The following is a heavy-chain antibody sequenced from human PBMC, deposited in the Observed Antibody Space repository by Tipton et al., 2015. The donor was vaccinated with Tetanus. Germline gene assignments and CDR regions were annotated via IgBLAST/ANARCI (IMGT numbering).Heavy chain of an antibody. Sequence: QLVQSGGGLVQPGGSLRLSCAVSELPFSSYWMSWVRQAPGKGLEWVANIKEDGSEKYYVDSVKGRFTMSRDNAKNSLFLQMNSLRAEDTAVYYCARDRGGAYDYWGQGTLVTVSS. CDR1: ELPFSSYW. D-gene: IGHD4-23*01. J-gene: IGHJ4*02. CDR3: ARDRGGAYDY. V-gene: IGHV3-7*01. CDR2: IKEDGSEK.